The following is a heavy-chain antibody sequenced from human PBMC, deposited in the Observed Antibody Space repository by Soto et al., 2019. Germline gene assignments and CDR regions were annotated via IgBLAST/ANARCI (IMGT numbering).Heavy chain of an antibody. CDR1: RGSISSRTYY. J-gene: IGHJ4*02. CDR2: YSYTGST. Sequence: QLQLQESGPGLVKPSETLSLACTVSRGSISSRTYYWGWIRQPPGKGLERIGSYSYTGSTYYSPTLKRRVTISVDTSKNHFSLTLSSVTAADPAVYYCARLSEYTFWENWGQGTLVTVSS. D-gene: IGHD3-3*01. V-gene: IGHV4-39*02. CDR3: ARLSEYTFWEN.